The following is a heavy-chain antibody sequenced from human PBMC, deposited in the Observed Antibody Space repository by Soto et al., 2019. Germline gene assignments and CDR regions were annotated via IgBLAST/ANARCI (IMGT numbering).Heavy chain of an antibody. V-gene: IGHV3-11*01. J-gene: IGHJ6*02. D-gene: IGHD3-16*01. CDR2: ISSSGSTI. CDR1: GFPFDDFA. Sequence: PGGSLRLSCTGSGFPFDDFAINWVRQAPGKGLEWVSYISSSGSTIYYADSVKGRFTISRDNAKNSLYLQMNSLRAEDTAVYYCAIYENYGYYYYGMDVWGQGTTVTVSS. CDR3: AIYENYGYYYYGMDV.